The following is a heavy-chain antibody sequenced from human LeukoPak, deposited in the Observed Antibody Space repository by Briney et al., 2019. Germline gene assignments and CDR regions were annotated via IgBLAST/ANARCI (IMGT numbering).Heavy chain of an antibody. J-gene: IGHJ5*02. V-gene: IGHV4-38-2*02. Sequence: SETLSLTCTVSGYSITRGYFWGWIRQSPGKGLEWIASMFHSGSTNYNPSLKSRVTISVDKSKNQFSLKLSSVTAADTAVYYCARVYGIVATIGTFNWFDPWGQGTLVTVSS. D-gene: IGHD5-12*01. CDR2: MFHSGST. CDR3: ARVYGIVATIGTFNWFDP. CDR1: GYSITRGYF.